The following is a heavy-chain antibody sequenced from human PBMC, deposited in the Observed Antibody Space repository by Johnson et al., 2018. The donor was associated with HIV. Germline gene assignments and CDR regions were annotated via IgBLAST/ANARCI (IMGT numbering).Heavy chain of an antibody. D-gene: IGHD3-10*01. Sequence: VQLVESGGGVVQPGGSLRLSCAASGFTFSSYWMHWVRQGPGKGLVWVSRINGDGSGITYADSVEGRFTISRNNAKNTLYLQMNSLRAEDTACYYFASFWATGAFDIWGQGTMVTVSS. CDR3: ASFWATGAFDI. CDR1: GFTFSSYW. V-gene: IGHV3-74*02. CDR2: INGDGSGI. J-gene: IGHJ3*02.